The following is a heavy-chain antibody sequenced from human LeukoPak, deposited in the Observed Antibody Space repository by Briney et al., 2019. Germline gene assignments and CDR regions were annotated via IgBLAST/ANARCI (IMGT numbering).Heavy chain of an antibody. CDR2: ISYDGSNK. D-gene: IGHD2-2*01. Sequence: GGSLRLSCAASGFTFSSYAMHWVRQAPGKGLEWVAVISYDGSNKYYADSVKGRFTISRDNSKNTLYLQMNSLSAEDTAVYYCARELHIVVVPAAPDYWGQGTLVTVSS. J-gene: IGHJ4*02. CDR3: ARELHIVVVPAAPDY. V-gene: IGHV3-30-3*01. CDR1: GFTFSSYA.